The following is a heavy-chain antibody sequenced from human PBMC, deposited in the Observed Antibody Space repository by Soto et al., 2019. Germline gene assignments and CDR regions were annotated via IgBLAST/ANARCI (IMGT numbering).Heavy chain of an antibody. CDR2: IYHSGST. CDR1: GGSISSGGYS. Sequence: QLQLQESGSGLVKPSQTLSLTCAVSGGSISSGGYSWSWIRQPPGKGLEWIGYIYHSGSTYYNPSRKSRVTISVDRSKSQFSRKLSSVAAAATAVDYCARLFAGFGGDAFDIWGQGTMVTVSS. J-gene: IGHJ3*02. CDR3: ARLFAGFGGDAFDI. V-gene: IGHV4-30-2*01. D-gene: IGHD3-10*01.